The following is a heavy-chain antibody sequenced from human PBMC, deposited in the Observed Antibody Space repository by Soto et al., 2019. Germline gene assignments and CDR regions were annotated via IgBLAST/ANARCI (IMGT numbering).Heavy chain of an antibody. CDR3: ARQLTGDFPVGFDP. CDR1: GGSFSGYY. Sequence: QVQLQQWGAGLLKPSETLSLTCAVYGGSFSGYYWSWIRQPPGKGLEWIGEINHSGSTNCNPSLKSRVTISVDTSKNQFSLKLSSVTAADTAVYYCARQLTGDFPVGFDPWGQGTLVTVSS. J-gene: IGHJ5*02. V-gene: IGHV4-34*01. CDR2: INHSGST. D-gene: IGHD7-27*01.